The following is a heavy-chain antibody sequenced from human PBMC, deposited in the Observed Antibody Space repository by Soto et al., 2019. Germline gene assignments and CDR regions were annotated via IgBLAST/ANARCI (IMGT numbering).Heavy chain of an antibody. J-gene: IGHJ4*02. CDR1: GFSLSTSGVG. CDR2: IYWDDDH. V-gene: IGHV2-5*02. Sequence: KESGPTLVRPTQTLTLTCSFSGFSLSTSGVGVGWIRQPPGKALEWLALIYWDDDHRYSPSLKTRLTITKDTSKNQVVLTMTKLDPADTATYYCAREVYSSTYFDSWGQGTLVTVSS. D-gene: IGHD6-13*01. CDR3: AREVYSSTYFDS.